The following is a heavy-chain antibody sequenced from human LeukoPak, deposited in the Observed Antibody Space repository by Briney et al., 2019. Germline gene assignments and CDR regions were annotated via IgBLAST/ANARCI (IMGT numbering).Heavy chain of an antibody. J-gene: IGHJ3*02. Sequence: GASVKVSCKASGYTFTSYGISWVRQAPGQGLEWMGWISAYNGNTNYAQKLQGRVTMTTDTSTSTAYMELRSLRSDDTAVYYCARDRVANDYGDQDAIDIWGQGTMVTVSS. V-gene: IGHV1-18*01. CDR1: GYTFTSYG. CDR3: ARDRVANDYGDQDAIDI. D-gene: IGHD4-17*01. CDR2: ISAYNGNT.